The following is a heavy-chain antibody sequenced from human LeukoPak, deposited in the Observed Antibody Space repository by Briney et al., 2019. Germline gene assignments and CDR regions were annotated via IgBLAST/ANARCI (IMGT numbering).Heavy chain of an antibody. V-gene: IGHV4-34*01. D-gene: IGHD6-25*01. CDR1: SGSLSGYY. J-gene: IGHJ6*02. Sequence: SETLSLTCAVYSGSLSGYYWSWIRQPPGKGLEWIGEINHSGSTNYNPSLKSRVTISVDTSMNYFFLRLSSVTAADTAVYYCARGPHPAGYPFDYYYGMDVWGQGTTVTVSS. CDR2: INHSGST. CDR3: ARGPHPAGYPFDYYYGMDV.